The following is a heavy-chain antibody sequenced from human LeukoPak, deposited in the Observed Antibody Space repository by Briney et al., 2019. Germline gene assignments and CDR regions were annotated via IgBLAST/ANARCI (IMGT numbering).Heavy chain of an antibody. CDR1: GYTFTGYY. D-gene: IGHD6-6*01. CDR3: ARSAARRSFDP. Sequence: ASAKVSCKASGYTFTGYYMHWVRQAPGQGLEWMGWINPNSGGTNYAQKFQGRVTMTRDTSISTAYMELSSLRSEDTAVYYCARSAARRSFDPWGQGTLVTVSS. V-gene: IGHV1-2*02. CDR2: INPNSGGT. J-gene: IGHJ5*02.